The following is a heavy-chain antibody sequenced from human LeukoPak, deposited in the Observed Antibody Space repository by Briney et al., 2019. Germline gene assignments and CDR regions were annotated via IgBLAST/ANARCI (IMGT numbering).Heavy chain of an antibody. CDR3: ARGAGSGSLAYDYGMDV. CDR2: INPDSGDT. D-gene: IGHD3-10*01. Sequence: ASVKVSCKASGYTFTVYYMHWVRQAPGQGLESMGWINPDSGDTNYGQKFQGRVTITRDTSIGTAYMELSRLRSDDTALYYCARGAGSGSLAYDYGMDVWGQGTTVTVSS. V-gene: IGHV1-2*02. J-gene: IGHJ6*02. CDR1: GYTFTVYY.